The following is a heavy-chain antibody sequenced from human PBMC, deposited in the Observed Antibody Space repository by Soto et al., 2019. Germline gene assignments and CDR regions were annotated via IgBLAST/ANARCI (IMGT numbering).Heavy chain of an antibody. V-gene: IGHV4-59*01. D-gene: IGHD4-17*01. J-gene: IGHJ4*02. Sequence: TSETLSLTCSVSGGSISSYYWSWIRQPPGKGLEWIGYIYYSGSTNYNPSLKSRVTISVDTSKNQFSLKLSSVTAADTAVYYCASILSDDYGDYVGDYWGQGTLVTVSS. CDR2: IYYSGST. CDR1: GGSISSYY. CDR3: ASILSDDYGDYVGDY.